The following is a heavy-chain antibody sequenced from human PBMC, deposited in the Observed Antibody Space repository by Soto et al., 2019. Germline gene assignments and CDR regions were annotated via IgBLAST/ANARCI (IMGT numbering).Heavy chain of an antibody. D-gene: IGHD2-2*01. Sequence: ASVKVSCKTSGYTFSNYGITWVRQAPGQPLEWLGWISLYSDGTDYAQKFQGRVSMTTDTSTTTAYMELRSLRSDDTAVYYCARVVPGAEAWFGPWGQGTLVTVSS. J-gene: IGHJ5*02. CDR1: GYTFSNYG. V-gene: IGHV1-18*01. CDR3: ARVVPGAEAWFGP. CDR2: ISLYSDGT.